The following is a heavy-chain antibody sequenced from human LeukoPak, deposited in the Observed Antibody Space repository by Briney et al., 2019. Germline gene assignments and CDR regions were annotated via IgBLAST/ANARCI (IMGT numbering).Heavy chain of an antibody. CDR3: ATPAGHCSGGSCYGYMDV. Sequence: ASVKVSCKASGYTFTSYDINWVRQATGQGLEWMGWMNPNSGNTGYAQKFQGRVTMTRNTSISTAYMELSSLRSEDTAVYYCATPAGHCSGGSCYGYMDVWGKGTTVTVSS. V-gene: IGHV1-8*01. CDR2: MNPNSGNT. D-gene: IGHD2-15*01. CDR1: GYTFTSYD. J-gene: IGHJ6*03.